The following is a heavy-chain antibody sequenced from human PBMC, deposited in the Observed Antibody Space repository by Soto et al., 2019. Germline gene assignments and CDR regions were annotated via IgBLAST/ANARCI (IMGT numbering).Heavy chain of an antibody. CDR3: ARGGKNYYDSSGYYYWFDP. D-gene: IGHD3-22*01. J-gene: IGHJ5*02. V-gene: IGHV1-69*01. CDR1: GGTFSSYA. Sequence: QVQLVQSGAEVKKPGSSVKVSCKASGGTFSSYAISWVRQAPGQGLEWMGVIIPIFGTANYAQKFQGRVTITADESTSTAYMELSSLRSEDTAVYYCARGGKNYYDSSGYYYWFDPWGQGTLVTVSS. CDR2: IIPIFGTA.